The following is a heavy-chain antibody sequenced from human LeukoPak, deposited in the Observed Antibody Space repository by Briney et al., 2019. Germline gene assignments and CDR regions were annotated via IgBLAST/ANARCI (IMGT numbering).Heavy chain of an antibody. D-gene: IGHD1-26*01. CDR1: GFIFSSYS. CDR2: IDSTSTYI. V-gene: IGHV3-21*01. CDR3: AEGSGGPGY. Sequence: GGSLRLSCAASGFIFSSYSMNWVRQAPGKGLEWVSFIDSTSTYIHYADSVKGRFTISRDSAKNSLYPQMNSLRADDTAVYYCAEGSGGPGYWGQGTLVTVSS. J-gene: IGHJ4*02.